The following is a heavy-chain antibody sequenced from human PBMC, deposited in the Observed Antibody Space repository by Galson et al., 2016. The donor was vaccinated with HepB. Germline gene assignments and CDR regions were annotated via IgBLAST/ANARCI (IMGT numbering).Heavy chain of an antibody. CDR2: MNLDSGNT. V-gene: IGHV1-8*01. Sequence: SVKVSCKATGYRFTRYDINWVRQAPGQGLEWMGWMNLDSGNTGNAQKFEGRVTMTRNTATSTAYMELRSPTSEDTAVYYCARGEGDDFGESYTYLNNWLDPWGQGTLVTVTS. CDR3: ARGEGDDFGESYTYLNNWLDP. CDR1: GYRFTRYD. D-gene: IGHD3-16*01. J-gene: IGHJ5*02.